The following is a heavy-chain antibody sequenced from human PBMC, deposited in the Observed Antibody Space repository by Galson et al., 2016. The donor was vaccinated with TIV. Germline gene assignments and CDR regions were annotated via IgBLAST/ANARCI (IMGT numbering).Heavy chain of an antibody. CDR2: IGTLGDT. CDR1: GFTFSTYD. V-gene: IGHV3-13*01. J-gene: IGHJ3*02. Sequence: SLRLSCADSGFTFSTYDMHWVRQATGKRLEWVSGIGTLGDTYYADSVKGRFTISRENATNSLYLHMNSLRAGDSAVYYCARGWPSIVGGRDAFDIWGQGTMVTVSS. CDR3: ARGWPSIVGGRDAFDI. D-gene: IGHD1-26*01.